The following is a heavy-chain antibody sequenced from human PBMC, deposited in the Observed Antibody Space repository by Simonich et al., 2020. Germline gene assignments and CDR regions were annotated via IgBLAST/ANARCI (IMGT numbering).Heavy chain of an antibody. J-gene: IGHJ4*02. Sequence: EVQLLESGGGLVQPGGSLGLSCAASGFPFSSYARSWVRQGPGKGLEGVSAISGMGGSTYYADSVKGRFTISRDNAKNTLYLQMNSLRAEDTAVYYCATYYFDYWGQGTLVTVSS. CDR2: ISGMGGST. CDR1: GFPFSSYA. CDR3: ATYYFDY. V-gene: IGHV3-23*01.